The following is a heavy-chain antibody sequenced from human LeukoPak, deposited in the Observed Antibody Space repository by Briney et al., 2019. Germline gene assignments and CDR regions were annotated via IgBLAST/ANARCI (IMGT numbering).Heavy chain of an antibody. V-gene: IGHV3-53*01. D-gene: IGHD3-10*01. CDR1: GFIVSDNY. Sequence: GSLRLSCAASGFIVSDNYMSWVRQAPGKGLEWVSVIYSGGSTYYADSVKGRFTISRDNSKNTLYLQMNSLRAEDTAVYYCARETTYGSGSYFSYWGQGTLVTVSS. J-gene: IGHJ4*02. CDR3: ARETTYGSGSYFSY. CDR2: IYSGGST.